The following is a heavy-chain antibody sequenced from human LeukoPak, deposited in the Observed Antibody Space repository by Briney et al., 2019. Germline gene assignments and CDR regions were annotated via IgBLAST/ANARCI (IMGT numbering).Heavy chain of an antibody. CDR1: GGSISSYY. CDR2: IYTSGST. J-gene: IGHJ4*02. D-gene: IGHD2-2*01. Sequence: SETLSLTCTVSGGSISSYYWSWIRQPAGKGLEWIGRIYTSGSTNYNPSLKSRVTMSVDTSKNQFSLKLSSVTAADTAVYYCARESGGYCSSTSCYLGFWSGYQPYYFGYWGQGTLVTVSS. CDR3: ARESGGYCSSTSCYLGFWSGYQPYYFGY. V-gene: IGHV4-4*07.